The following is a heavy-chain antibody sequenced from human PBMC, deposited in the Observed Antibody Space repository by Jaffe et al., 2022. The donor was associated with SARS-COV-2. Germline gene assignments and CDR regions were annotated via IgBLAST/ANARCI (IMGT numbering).Heavy chain of an antibody. J-gene: IGHJ3*02. CDR1: GNTRIRYA. Sequence: QVQLVQSGAEVRQPGASVEVSCQASGNTRIRYAVHWVRQAPGQSLEWMGWINAGNGNAKYSQKFQDRVTFIRDTSAATVNMELNSLRFEDTAVYYCAREPYGSSPNDAFDIWGQGTVVTVSS. D-gene: IGHD6-13*01. V-gene: IGHV1-3*01. CDR3: AREPYGSSPNDAFDI. CDR2: INAGNGNA.